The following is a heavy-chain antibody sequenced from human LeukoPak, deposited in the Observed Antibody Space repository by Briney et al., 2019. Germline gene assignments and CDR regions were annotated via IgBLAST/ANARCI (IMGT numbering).Heavy chain of an antibody. J-gene: IGHJ4*02. Sequence: ASVKVSCKASGYTFTSYGISWVRQAPGQRLEWMGWINAGNGNTKYSQKFQGRVTITRDTSASTAYMELSSLRSEDTAVYYCASGLLSPWYFDYWGQGTLVTVSS. CDR3: ASGLLSPWYFDY. D-gene: IGHD2-21*02. CDR2: INAGNGNT. V-gene: IGHV1-3*01. CDR1: GYTFTSYG.